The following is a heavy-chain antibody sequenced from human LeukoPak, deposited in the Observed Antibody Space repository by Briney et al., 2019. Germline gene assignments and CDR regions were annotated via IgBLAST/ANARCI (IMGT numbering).Heavy chain of an antibody. CDR1: GFTFSSYS. V-gene: IGHV3-21*01. CDR2: ISSSSSYI. CDR3: AKDLGIVVVPAAI. Sequence: GGSLRLSCAASGFTFSSYSMNWVRQAPGKGLEWVSSISSSSSYIYYADSVKGRFTISRDSAKNSLYLQMNSLRAEDTAVYYCAKDLGIVVVPAAIGGQGTLVTVSS. D-gene: IGHD2-2*03. J-gene: IGHJ4*02.